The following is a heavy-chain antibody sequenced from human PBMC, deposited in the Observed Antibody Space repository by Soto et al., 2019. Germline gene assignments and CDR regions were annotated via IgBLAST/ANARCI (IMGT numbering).Heavy chain of an antibody. CDR3: ARATYPHNAFDI. J-gene: IGHJ3*02. Sequence: ASVKVSCKASGGTFSSYAISWVRQAPGQGLEWMGGIIPIFGTANYAQKFQGRVTITADKSTSTAYMELSSLRSEDTAVYYCARATYPHNAFDIWGQGTMVTVSS. V-gene: IGHV1-69*06. CDR2: IIPIFGTA. CDR1: GGTFSSYA.